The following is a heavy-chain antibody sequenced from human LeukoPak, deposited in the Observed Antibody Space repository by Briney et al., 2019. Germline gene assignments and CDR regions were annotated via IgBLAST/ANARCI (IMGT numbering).Heavy chain of an antibody. Sequence: PGGSLRLSCAASGFTFSSYAMTWVRQAPGKGLEWVSYISSSSSTIYYADSVKGRFTISRDNAKNSLYLQMNSLRAEDTAVYYCARDYPTRYSGSYSYSGEDYWGQGTLVTVSS. J-gene: IGHJ4*02. V-gene: IGHV3-48*01. CDR1: GFTFSSYA. CDR3: ARDYPTRYSGSYSYSGEDY. CDR2: ISSSSSTI. D-gene: IGHD1-26*01.